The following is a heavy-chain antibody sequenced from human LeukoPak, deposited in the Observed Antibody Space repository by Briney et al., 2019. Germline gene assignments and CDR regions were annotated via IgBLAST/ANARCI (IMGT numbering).Heavy chain of an antibody. CDR2: ISGYNGNT. CDR3: ARLHVPTTLWTWGGGPGRERDYLYYMDV. J-gene: IGHJ6*03. V-gene: IGHV1-18*01. Sequence: ASVKVACKASGYKFTSYGISWVRQAPGQGLQWMGWISGYNGNTNYAEKFRDRVTVTTDTSTNTVYMELRSLRSDDTAVYYCARLHVPTTLWTWGGGPGRERDYLYYMDVWGKGSTVTVSS. D-gene: IGHD3-16*01. CDR1: GYKFTSYG.